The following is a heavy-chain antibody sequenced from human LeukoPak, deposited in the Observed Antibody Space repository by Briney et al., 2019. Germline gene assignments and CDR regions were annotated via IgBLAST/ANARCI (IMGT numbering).Heavy chain of an antibody. CDR3: ASTDYGGNF. CDR2: IYTSGST. V-gene: IGHV4-4*07. D-gene: IGHD4-23*01. Sequence: GSLRLSCAASGFTFSNAWMSWVRQAPGKGLEWIGRIYTSGSTNYNPSLKSRVTMSVDTSKNQFSLKLSSVTAADTAVYYCASTDYGGNFWGQGTLVTVSS. J-gene: IGHJ4*02. CDR1: GFTFSNAW.